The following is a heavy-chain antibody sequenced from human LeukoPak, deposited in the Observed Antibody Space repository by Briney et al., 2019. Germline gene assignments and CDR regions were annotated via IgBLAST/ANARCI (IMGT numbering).Heavy chain of an antibody. D-gene: IGHD5/OR15-5a*01. Sequence: SETLSLTCTVSGGSISRSSSYWGWIRQPPGKGLEWIGSIYYSGNTYYNPSLKSRVNISVDMSKNQVFLKVSSVTAADTAVYYCARRRTVSTTGRFDPWGQGILVTVSS. CDR2: IYYSGNT. CDR3: ARRRTVSTTGRFDP. V-gene: IGHV4-39*01. J-gene: IGHJ5*02. CDR1: GGSISRSSSY.